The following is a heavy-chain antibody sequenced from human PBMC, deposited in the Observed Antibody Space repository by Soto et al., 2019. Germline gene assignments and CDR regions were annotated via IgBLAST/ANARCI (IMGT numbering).Heavy chain of an antibody. CDR1: GGSISSGGYF. D-gene: IGHD1-1*01. Sequence: QVQLQDSVPGLVKPSQTLSLTCTVSGGSISSGGYFWSLIRHPQGKVLECIGNILYSGTTYYNPSLNSRVTISVDTSKNQFSLKLSSVTAADTAVYFCARGVLYWGQGTLVTVSS. J-gene: IGHJ4*02. V-gene: IGHV4-31*03. CDR3: ARGVLY. CDR2: ILYSGTT.